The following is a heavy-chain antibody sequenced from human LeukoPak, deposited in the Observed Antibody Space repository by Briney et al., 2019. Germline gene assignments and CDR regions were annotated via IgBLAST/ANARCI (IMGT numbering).Heavy chain of an antibody. CDR2: INSSGGST. CDR1: GYSFADYY. V-gene: IGHV1-46*01. J-gene: IGHJ4*02. D-gene: IGHD6-19*01. Sequence: ASVKVSCKASGYSFADYYMHWVRQAPGQGLEWMGIINSSGGSTNYAQKFQGRVTMTRDTSTSTVYMELSSLRSEDTAVYYCARFAVHRRLTVAGQFGLDYWGQGTLVTVSS. CDR3: ARFAVHRRLTVAGQFGLDY.